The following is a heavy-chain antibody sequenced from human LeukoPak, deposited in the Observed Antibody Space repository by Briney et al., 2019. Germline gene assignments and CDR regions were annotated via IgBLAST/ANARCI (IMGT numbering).Heavy chain of an antibody. CDR3: AKGGGYSYGTAFCDI. CDR2: ISYDGNSK. Sequence: GGSLRLSCAASGFTFSSYGMHWVRQAPGKGLEWVAVISYDGNSKYYADSVKGRFTISRDNSKNTLYLQMNSLRAEDAAVYYCAKGGGYSYGTAFCDIWGQGTMVTVSS. D-gene: IGHD5-18*01. V-gene: IGHV3-30*18. CDR1: GFTFSSYG. J-gene: IGHJ3*02.